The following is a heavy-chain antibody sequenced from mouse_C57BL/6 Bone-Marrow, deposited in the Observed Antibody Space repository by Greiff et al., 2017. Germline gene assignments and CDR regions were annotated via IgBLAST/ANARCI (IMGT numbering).Heavy chain of an antibody. Sequence: QVQLQQPGAELVMPGASVKLSCKASGYTFTSYWMHWVKQRPGQGLEWIGEIDPSDSYTNYNQKFKGKSTLTVDKSSSAAYMQLSSLTSEDSAVYYCAIYYDFDYWGQGTTLTVSS. J-gene: IGHJ2*01. CDR2: IDPSDSYT. CDR3: AIYYDFDY. D-gene: IGHD2-4*01. CDR1: GYTFTSYW. V-gene: IGHV1-69*01.